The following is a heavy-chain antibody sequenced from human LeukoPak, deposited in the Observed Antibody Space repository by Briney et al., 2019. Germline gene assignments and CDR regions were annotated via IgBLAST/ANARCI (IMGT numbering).Heavy chain of an antibody. V-gene: IGHV1-69*13. CDR2: IIPIFGTA. CDR3: ARVHVVAASTYFDY. Sequence: AASVKVSCKASGGTFSSYAISWVRQAPGQGLEWMGGIIPIFGTANYAQKFQGRVTITADESTSAAYMELSSLRSEDTAVYYCARVHVVAASTYFDYWGQGTLVTVSS. J-gene: IGHJ4*02. CDR1: GGTFSSYA. D-gene: IGHD2-15*01.